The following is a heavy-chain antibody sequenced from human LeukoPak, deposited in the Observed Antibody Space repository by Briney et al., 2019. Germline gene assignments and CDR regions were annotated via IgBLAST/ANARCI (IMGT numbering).Heavy chain of an antibody. CDR3: ARGAGIAAAGYFDY. Sequence: GRSLRLSCAASGFTFSSYAMHWVRQAPGKGLEWVAVISYDGSNKYYADSVKGRFTISRDNSKNTLYLQMNSLRAEDTAVYYSARGAGIAAAGYFDYWGQGTLVTVSS. J-gene: IGHJ4*02. V-gene: IGHV3-30-3*01. CDR2: ISYDGSNK. CDR1: GFTFSSYA. D-gene: IGHD6-13*01.